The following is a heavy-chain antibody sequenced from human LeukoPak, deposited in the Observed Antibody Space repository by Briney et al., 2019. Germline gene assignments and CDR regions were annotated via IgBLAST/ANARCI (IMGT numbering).Heavy chain of an antibody. D-gene: IGHD6-13*01. CDR1: GGSSSGYY. CDR3: ARLELAAAGSRWFDP. Sequence: SETLSLTCAVYGGSSSGYYWSWVRQPPGEGLEWIGEINHSGSTNYNPSLKSRVTISVDTSKNQFSLKLSSVTAADTAVYYCARLELAAAGSRWFDPWGQGTLVTVSS. CDR2: INHSGST. J-gene: IGHJ5*02. V-gene: IGHV4-34*01.